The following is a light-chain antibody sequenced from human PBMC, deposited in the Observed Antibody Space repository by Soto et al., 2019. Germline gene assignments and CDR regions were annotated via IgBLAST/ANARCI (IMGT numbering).Light chain of an antibody. V-gene: IGKV1-5*01. CDR3: QQLNSYPIT. CDR1: QTISSW. CDR2: DAS. J-gene: IGKJ5*01. Sequence: DIPMTQSPSTLSASVGDRVTITCRASQTISSWLAWYQQQPGKVPKLLIYDASYLQSGVPSRFSGSESGTDFTLTISSLQPEDFATYYCQQLNSYPITFGQGTLPEIK.